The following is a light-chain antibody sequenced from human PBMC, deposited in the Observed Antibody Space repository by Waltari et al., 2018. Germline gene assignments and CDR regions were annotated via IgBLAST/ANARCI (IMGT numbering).Light chain of an antibody. Sequence: EIVLTQSPGTLSLSPGERATLSFRASQSVSRVLAWYQQRPGQAPRLLIYGASNRATGIPDRFSGSGSGTDFNLTISRLEPEDFAMYYCQMYVRLPVTFGQGTKVEIK. CDR3: QMYVRLPVT. V-gene: IGKV3-20*01. J-gene: IGKJ1*01. CDR1: QSVSRV. CDR2: GAS.